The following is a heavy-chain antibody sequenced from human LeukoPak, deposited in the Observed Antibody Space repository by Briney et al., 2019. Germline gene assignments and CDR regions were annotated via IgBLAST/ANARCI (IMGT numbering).Heavy chain of an antibody. J-gene: IGHJ6*03. CDR3: TRDQRSGYSGYDYYYYYYMDV. Sequence: SETLSLTCTVSGVSISSSNSYWGWIRQPPGKGLEWIGSIYYSGSTYYNPSLKSRVTISVDTSKNQFSLKLSSVTAVDTAVYYCTRDQRSGYSGYDYYYYYYMDVWGKGTTVTVSS. CDR2: IYYSGST. D-gene: IGHD5-12*01. V-gene: IGHV4-39*07. CDR1: GVSISSSNSY.